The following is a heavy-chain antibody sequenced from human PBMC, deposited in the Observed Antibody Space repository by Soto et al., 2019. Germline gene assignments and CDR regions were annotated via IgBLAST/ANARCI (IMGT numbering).Heavy chain of an antibody. Sequence: GGSLRLSCPASGFTFSSYAMSWVRQAPGEGLECVSAISGSCGSTYYADSVKGRFTISRDNSKNTLYLQMNSLRAEDTAVYYCAKEKYYDILTGSKSLGMDVWGQGTTVTVSS. V-gene: IGHV3-23*01. CDR2: ISGSCGST. CDR1: GFTFSSYA. J-gene: IGHJ6*02. CDR3: AKEKYYDILTGSKSLGMDV. D-gene: IGHD3-9*01.